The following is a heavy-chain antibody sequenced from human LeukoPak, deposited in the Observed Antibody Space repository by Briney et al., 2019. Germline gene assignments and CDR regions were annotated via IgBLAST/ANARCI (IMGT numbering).Heavy chain of an antibody. J-gene: IGHJ4*02. V-gene: IGHV3-23*01. Sequence: PGGSLRLSCAASGFTFSSYAMSWVRQAPGKGLEWVSAISGSGGSTCYADSVKGRFTISRDNSKNTLYLQMNSLRAEDTAVYYCARDWERLSLGYWGQGTLVTVSS. D-gene: IGHD1-26*01. CDR2: ISGSGGST. CDR1: GFTFSSYA. CDR3: ARDWERLSLGY.